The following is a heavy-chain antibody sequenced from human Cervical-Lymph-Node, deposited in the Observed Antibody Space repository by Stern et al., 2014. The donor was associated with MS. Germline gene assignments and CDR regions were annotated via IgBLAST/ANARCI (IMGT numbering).Heavy chain of an antibody. D-gene: IGHD1-1*01. CDR1: GASVSSGGYY. J-gene: IGHJ4*02. V-gene: IGHV4-61*08. CDR2: IYFSGIT. CDR3: ARGGYNVWDFDS. Sequence: QVQLQESGPGLVKPSETLALTCSVSGASVSSGGYYWGWIRQPSGKGLELIGYIYFSGITNYNPSLKSRVTLSVDTSGFSLKLSSVTAADTAVYYCARGGYNVWDFDSWGQGTLVTVSS.